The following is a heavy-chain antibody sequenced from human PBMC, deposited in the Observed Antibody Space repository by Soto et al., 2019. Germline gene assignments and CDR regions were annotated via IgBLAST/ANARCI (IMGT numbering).Heavy chain of an antibody. CDR2: IYHSGNT. CDR3: ARRRITMIVVVFDAFDI. CDR1: GGSISSSYW. D-gene: IGHD3-22*01. J-gene: IGHJ3*02. Sequence: QVQLQESGPGLVKPSGTLSLTCAVSGGSISSSYWWSWVRQPPGKGLEWIGEIYHSGNTNYNPSLKSGVTISVYKSKNQFSLKLSSVTAADTAVYYCARRRITMIVVVFDAFDIWGQGTMVTVSS. V-gene: IGHV4-4*02.